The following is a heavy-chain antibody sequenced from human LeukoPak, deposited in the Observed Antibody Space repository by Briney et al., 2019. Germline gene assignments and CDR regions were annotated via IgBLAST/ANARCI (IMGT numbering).Heavy chain of an antibody. Sequence: PGGSLRLSCAASGFTFSSYGMHWVRQAPGKGLEWVAFIRYDGSNKYYAASVKGRLTISRDNSKNTLYLQMNSLRAEDTAVYYCAKTYCSSTSCSGYFQHWGQGTLVTVSS. J-gene: IGHJ1*01. V-gene: IGHV3-30*02. CDR1: GFTFSSYG. CDR2: IRYDGSNK. D-gene: IGHD2-2*01. CDR3: AKTYCSSTSCSGYFQH.